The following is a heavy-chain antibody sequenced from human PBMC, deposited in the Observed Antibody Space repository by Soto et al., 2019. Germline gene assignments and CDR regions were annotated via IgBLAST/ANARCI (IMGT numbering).Heavy chain of an antibody. Sequence: GGSLRLSCAASGLSLSSYWMHWVRQAPGKGLVWVSRINSDGSSTRYADSVKGRFTIARDNAKNTLYLQMNSLRAEDTAVYYCSIFPLSGYYDSSGFYYFWGQGSLVIVSS. V-gene: IGHV3-74*01. J-gene: IGHJ4*02. CDR2: INSDGSST. CDR3: SIFPLSGYYDSSGFYYF. CDR1: GLSLSSYW. D-gene: IGHD3-22*01.